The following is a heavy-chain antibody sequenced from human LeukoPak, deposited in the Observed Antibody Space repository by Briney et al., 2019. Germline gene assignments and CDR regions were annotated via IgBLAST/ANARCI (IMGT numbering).Heavy chain of an antibody. J-gene: IGHJ4*02. CDR1: GFTFTASA. V-gene: IGHV3-23*01. CDR2: ISGSGGST. CDR3: AKPDIWGARADY. Sequence: GGSLRLSCAASGFTFTASAMSWVRQTPGKGLEWVSAISGSGGSTYYADSVKGRFTISRDNSKNTLYLQMNSLRAEDTAVYYCAKPDIWGARADYWGQGTLVTVSS. D-gene: IGHD3-9*01.